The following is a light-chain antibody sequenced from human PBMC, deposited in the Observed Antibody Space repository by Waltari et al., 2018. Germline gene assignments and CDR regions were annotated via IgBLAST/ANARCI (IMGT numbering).Light chain of an antibody. CDR3: QHYLRLPVT. V-gene: IGKV3-20*01. Sequence: ELVLTQSPGTLSLSPGDSAPLSCRTSQSVTRALAWYQQKPGQAPRLLIYGASNRATGIPDRFSGSGSGTDFSLTISSLEPEDFAVYYCQHYLRLPVTFGQGTKVEVK. CDR1: QSVTRA. CDR2: GAS. J-gene: IGKJ1*01.